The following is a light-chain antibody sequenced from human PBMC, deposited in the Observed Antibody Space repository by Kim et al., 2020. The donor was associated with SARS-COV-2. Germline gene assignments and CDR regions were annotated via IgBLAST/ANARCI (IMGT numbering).Light chain of an antibody. J-gene: IGLJ1*01. V-gene: IGLV2-14*01. CDR2: EVS. CDR1: SSDVGGYNY. Sequence: QSALTQPASVSGSPGQWITISCTGTSSDVGGYNYVSWYQQHPGKAPKLMIYEVSHRPSGVSNRFSGFKSGNTASLTISGLQAEDEADYYCSSYTSTSTLVFGTGTKVTVL. CDR3: SSYTSTSTLV.